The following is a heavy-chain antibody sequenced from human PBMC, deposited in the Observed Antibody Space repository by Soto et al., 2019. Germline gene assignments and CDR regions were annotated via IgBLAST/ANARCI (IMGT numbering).Heavy chain of an antibody. Sequence: QGQLVQSGAEVKKPGASVKVSCKASGYTLTRYGISWVRQAPGQGLEWMGWISGYNGDTNYAQKFQGRVTMTVDTSTTTAFRELTSLTSDDRAVYYCAKNGQPPYYYYGMDVWGQGTTVTVSS. D-gene: IGHD2-8*01. V-gene: IGHV1-18*01. J-gene: IGHJ6*02. CDR1: GYTLTRYG. CDR3: AKNGQPPYYYYGMDV. CDR2: ISGYNGDT.